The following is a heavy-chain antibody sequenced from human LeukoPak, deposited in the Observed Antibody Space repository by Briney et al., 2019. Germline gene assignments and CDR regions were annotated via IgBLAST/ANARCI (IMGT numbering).Heavy chain of an antibody. CDR2: IRSTAYGATT. CDR1: GFIFSDYA. Sequence: PGGSLKLSCTASGFIFSDYAMSWVRQAPEKGLEWVAFIRSTAYGATTEYAASVKDRFTISRDDSKRIAYLQMNSLKTDDTAVYYCTRGVYQLLYFDYWGQGALVTVSS. D-gene: IGHD6-13*01. CDR3: TRGVYQLLYFDY. J-gene: IGHJ4*02. V-gene: IGHV3-49*04.